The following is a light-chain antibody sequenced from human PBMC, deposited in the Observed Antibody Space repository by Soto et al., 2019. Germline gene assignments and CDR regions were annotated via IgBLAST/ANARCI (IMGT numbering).Light chain of an antibody. J-gene: IGKJ5*01. CDR1: QSIGTF. CDR2: AAS. CDR3: QQNYDTPIT. Sequence: DFAMTQSPSSLSAFVGDRVTMTCRASQSIGTFLSWYQQKSGRAPKLLIYAASSLQIGVSSRFSGSGSGTNFTLTISSLQPEDFATYFCQQNYDTPITFGQGTRLEIK. V-gene: IGKV1-39*01.